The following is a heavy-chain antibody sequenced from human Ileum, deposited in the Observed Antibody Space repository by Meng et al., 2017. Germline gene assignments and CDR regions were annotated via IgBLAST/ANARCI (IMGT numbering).Heavy chain of an antibody. CDR1: GTW. V-gene: IGHV4-4*02. D-gene: IGHD3-22*01. CDR2: IFQSGRT. CDR3: ATSNDRDVYYLGY. J-gene: IGHJ4*02. Sequence: QGGLQESGPRLVKPSGTLSLTCAVSGTWWSWVRHPPGKGLEWIGEIFQSGRTNYNPSLKSRVTISIDKSKSQISLQLSAVTAADTAVYSCATSNDRDVYYLGYWGQGTLVTVSS.